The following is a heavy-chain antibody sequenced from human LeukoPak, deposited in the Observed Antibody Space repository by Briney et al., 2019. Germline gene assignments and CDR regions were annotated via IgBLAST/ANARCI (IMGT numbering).Heavy chain of an antibody. J-gene: IGHJ4*02. D-gene: IGHD3-22*01. CDR1: GFTFSSYA. V-gene: IGHV3-23*01. CDR2: ISGSGGST. Sequence: HPGGSLRLSCVASGFTFSSYAMSWVRQAPGKGLEWVSAISGSGGSTYYADSVKGRFTISRDNSKNTLYLQMNSLRAEDTAVYYCAKELYYDSSVFDYWGQGTLVTVSS. CDR3: AKELYYDSSVFDY.